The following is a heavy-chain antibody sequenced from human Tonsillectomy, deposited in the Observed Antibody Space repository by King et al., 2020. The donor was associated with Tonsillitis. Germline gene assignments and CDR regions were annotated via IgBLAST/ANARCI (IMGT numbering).Heavy chain of an antibody. CDR1: GYSFTSYW. D-gene: IGHD6-19*01. V-gene: IGHV5-51*01. Sequence: QLVQSGAEVKKPGESLKISCKGSGYSFTSYWIGWVRRMPGKGLEWMGIIYPGDSDTRYSPSFQGQVTISADKSISTAYLQWSSLKASDTAMYYCARYGVAVAGTSSGYWYFDLWGRGTLVPVSS. J-gene: IGHJ2*01. CDR2: IYPGDSDT. CDR3: ARYGVAVAGTSSGYWYFDL.